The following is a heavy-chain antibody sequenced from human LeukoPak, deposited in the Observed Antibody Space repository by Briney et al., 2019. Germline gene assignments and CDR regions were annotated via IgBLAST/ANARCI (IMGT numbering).Heavy chain of an antibody. CDR3: ARGLPYLLEWLLNY. V-gene: IGHV4-39*01. D-gene: IGHD3-3*01. Sequence: MASETLSLTCTVSGGSISSSSYYWGWIRQPPGKGLEWIGSIYYSGSTYYNPSLKSRVTISVDTSKNQFSLKLSSVTAADTAVYYCARGLPYLLEWLLNYWGQGTLVTVSS. CDR1: GGSISSSSYY. J-gene: IGHJ4*02. CDR2: IYYSGST.